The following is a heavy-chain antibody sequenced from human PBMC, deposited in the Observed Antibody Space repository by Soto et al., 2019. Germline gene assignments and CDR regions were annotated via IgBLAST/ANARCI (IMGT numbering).Heavy chain of an antibody. CDR3: AAPRTDGYKVPDPSTYYYYGLDV. Sequence: SVKVSCKASGGSFSTYAISWVRQAPGQGLEWMGGIIPIFGTPNYAQKSQGRVTITADRSTSTAYLELNSLRSEDTAVYYCAAPRTDGYKVPDPSTYYYYGLDVWGQGTTVTVSS. D-gene: IGHD5-12*01. CDR1: GGSFSTYA. CDR2: IIPIFGTP. J-gene: IGHJ6*02. V-gene: IGHV1-69*06.